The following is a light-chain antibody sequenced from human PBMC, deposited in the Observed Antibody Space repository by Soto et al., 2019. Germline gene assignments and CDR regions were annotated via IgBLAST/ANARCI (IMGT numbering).Light chain of an antibody. CDR1: SSNVGINA. Sequence: QSVLTQPPSTSGTPGQRVTISCSGSSSNVGINAVHWYQQFPGTAPRLLIYTDYQRPSGVPGLFSGSKSGTSASLAISGLQSEDEADYYCAAWDDSLGGLVFGGGTKLTVL. CDR2: TDY. CDR3: AAWDDSLGGLV. V-gene: IGLV1-44*01. J-gene: IGLJ2*01.